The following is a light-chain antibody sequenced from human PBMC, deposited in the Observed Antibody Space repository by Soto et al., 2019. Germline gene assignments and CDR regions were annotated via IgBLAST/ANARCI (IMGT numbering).Light chain of an antibody. CDR1: STDVGTYNY. Sequence: QSALTQPPSASGSPGQSVTISCTGASTDVGTYNYVSWYQQQPGKAPKLMIYEVSKRPSGVPDRFSGSKSANTASLTVSGLQAEDEADYYCTSYAGSNNLVFGGGTKLTVL. CDR2: EVS. V-gene: IGLV2-8*01. J-gene: IGLJ2*01. CDR3: TSYAGSNNLV.